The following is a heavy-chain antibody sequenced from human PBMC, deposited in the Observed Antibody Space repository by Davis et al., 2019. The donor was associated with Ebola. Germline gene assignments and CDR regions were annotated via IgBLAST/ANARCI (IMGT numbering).Heavy chain of an antibody. V-gene: IGHV3-23*01. Sequence: GESLKISCAASGFTFTNYSMTWVRQAPGKGLEWVSGISGSGTGTYYADSVKGRFTFSRDNSKNTLYLQMNSLRAEDTAVYYCAKGSLYGSRSITAGVDVWGQGTTVTVSS. CDR3: AKGSLYGSRSITAGVDV. D-gene: IGHD4-17*01. CDR1: GFTFTNYS. CDR2: ISGSGTGT. J-gene: IGHJ6*02.